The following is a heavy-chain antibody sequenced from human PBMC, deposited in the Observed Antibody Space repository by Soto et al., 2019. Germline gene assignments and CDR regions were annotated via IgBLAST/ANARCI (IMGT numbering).Heavy chain of an antibody. D-gene: IGHD3-3*01. CDR2: INHSGST. V-gene: IGHV4-34*01. CDR1: GGSFSGYY. Sequence: SETLSLTCXVXGGSFSGYYWSWIRQPPGKGLEWIGEINHSGSTNYNPSLKSRVTISVDTSKNQFSLKLSSVTAADTAVYYCAREIFGVDYYYYYYMEVWGKGTTVTVSS. CDR3: AREIFGVDYYYYYYMEV. J-gene: IGHJ6*03.